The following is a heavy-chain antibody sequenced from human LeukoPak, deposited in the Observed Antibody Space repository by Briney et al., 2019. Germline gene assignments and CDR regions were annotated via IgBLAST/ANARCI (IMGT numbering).Heavy chain of an antibody. CDR1: GFSSSSYW. V-gene: IGHV3-7*03. CDR3: ATDPPWGSDVFDM. CDR2: IKPDGSDK. Sequence: PGGSLRLSCAASGFSSSSYWMMWARQAPGKGLEWVANIKPDGSDKYHVDSVKGRFTVSRDNAQNSLFLQMSSLRADDTATYYCATDPPWGSDVFDMWGRGTMVTVSS. J-gene: IGHJ3*02. D-gene: IGHD7-27*01.